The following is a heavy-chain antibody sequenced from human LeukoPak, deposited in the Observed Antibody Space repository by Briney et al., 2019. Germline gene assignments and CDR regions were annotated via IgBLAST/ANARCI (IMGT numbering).Heavy chain of an antibody. Sequence: ASVKVSCKASGHTFTSYGISWVRQAPGQGLEWMGWISAYNGNTNYAQKLQGRVTMTTDTSTSTAYMELRSLRSDDTAVYYCAREVSSHYYYYMDVWGKGTTVTVSS. CDR1: GHTFTSYG. CDR2: ISAYNGNT. D-gene: IGHD2-2*01. V-gene: IGHV1-18*01. CDR3: AREVSSHYYYYMDV. J-gene: IGHJ6*03.